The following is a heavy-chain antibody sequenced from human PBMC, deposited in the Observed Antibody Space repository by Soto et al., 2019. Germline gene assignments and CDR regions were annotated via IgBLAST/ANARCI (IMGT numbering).Heavy chain of an antibody. CDR3: ARDTGYDHDAFDI. CDR1: GYSFITSYY. V-gene: IGHV1-46*01. D-gene: IGHD5-12*01. CDR2: INPTGSMT. J-gene: IGHJ3*02. Sequence: GXSVKVSCEASGYSFITSYYMHWVRQAPGQGLEWMGIINPTGSMTKYSQRFQGRLTMTRDTSTSTDYMELTTLTSEDTAVYFCARDTGYDHDAFDIWGQGTMVTVSS.